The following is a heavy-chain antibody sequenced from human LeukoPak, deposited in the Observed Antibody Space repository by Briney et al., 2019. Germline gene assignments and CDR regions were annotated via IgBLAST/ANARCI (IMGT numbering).Heavy chain of an antibody. V-gene: IGHV3-21*01. J-gene: IGHJ4*02. CDR3: ARMYTYYYDTSGFYYWDY. Sequence: GGSLRLSCAASGFIFSTYTMIWVRQAPGKGLEWVASITSRSQYLHYADSLRGRFTISRDNANDSVFLQMNNLRAEDTALYFCARMYTYYYDTSGFYYWDYWGQGTLVTVSS. D-gene: IGHD3-22*01. CDR2: ITSRSQYL. CDR1: GFIFSTYT.